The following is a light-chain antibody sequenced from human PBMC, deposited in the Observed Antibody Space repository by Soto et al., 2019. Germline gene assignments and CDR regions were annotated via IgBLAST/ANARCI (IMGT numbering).Light chain of an antibody. CDR2: DDT. V-gene: IGLV3-21*02. J-gene: IGLJ1*01. CDR1: NIGTKS. CDR3: QVWDSSSDHYV. Sequence: SYELTQPPSVSVAPGQTARIPCGGSNIGTKSVHWYQQKPGQAPLLVVYDDTDRPSGIPERFSGSNSGNTATLTISRVEAGDEDDYYCQVWDSSSDHYVFGSGTKV.